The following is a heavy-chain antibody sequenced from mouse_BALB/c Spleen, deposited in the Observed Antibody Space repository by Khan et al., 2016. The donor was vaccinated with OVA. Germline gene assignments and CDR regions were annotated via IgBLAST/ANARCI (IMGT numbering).Heavy chain of an antibody. J-gene: IGHJ3*01. CDR1: GYTFTSYT. CDR2: INPSNGYT. CDR3: VRDGAYHRNDGWFAY. V-gene: IGHV1-4*01. Sequence: QIQLVQSGAELARPGASVKMSCKASGYTFTSYTIHWIKLRPGQGLEWIGFINPSNGYTNYNQKFKDKATLTADKSSTTVYMQLSSLTSDDSAVYNCVRDGAYHRNDGWFAYWGQGTLVTVS. D-gene: IGHD2-14*01.